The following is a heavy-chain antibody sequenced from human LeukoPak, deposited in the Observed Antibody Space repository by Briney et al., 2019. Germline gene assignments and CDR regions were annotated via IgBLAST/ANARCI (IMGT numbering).Heavy chain of an antibody. CDR2: ICGSGGST. Sequence: PGGSLRLSCAASGFTFSSYAMSWVRQAPGKGLEWVSAICGSGGSTYYADSVKGRFTVSRDNSKNTLYLQMNSLRAEDTAVYCCAKEGSGSYYFDYWGQGTLVTVSS. V-gene: IGHV3-23*01. D-gene: IGHD1-26*01. CDR3: AKEGSGSYYFDY. J-gene: IGHJ4*02. CDR1: GFTFSSYA.